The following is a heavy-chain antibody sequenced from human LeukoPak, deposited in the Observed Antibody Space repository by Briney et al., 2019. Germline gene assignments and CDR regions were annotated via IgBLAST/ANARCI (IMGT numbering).Heavy chain of an antibody. V-gene: IGHV3-74*01. D-gene: IGHD3-22*01. CDR2: ISTDGSRT. CDR1: GFTFSSHW. J-gene: IGHJ4*02. CDR3: ARAYYYDSSALEY. Sequence: GGSLRLSCAASGFTFSSHWMYWVRQAPGKGLVWVSRISTDGSRTSYADSVKGRFTISRDNAKNTLYLQINSLRAEDTAVYYCARAYYYDSSALEYWGQGTLVTVSS.